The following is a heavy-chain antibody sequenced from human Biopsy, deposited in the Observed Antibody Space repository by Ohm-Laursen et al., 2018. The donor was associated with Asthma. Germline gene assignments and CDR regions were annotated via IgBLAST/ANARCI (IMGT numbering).Heavy chain of an antibody. V-gene: IGHV4-59*07. CDR2: VSHTGST. CDR1: GGSIRSHD. Sequence: SDTLSLTCTVSGGSIRSHDWTWIRLPPGKGLEYIGDVSHTGSTNYNPSLKSRVTMSLDTSKSQFSLRLTSVTPADTAVYYCARLADCSGGACYSYGWFDPWGHGTRVTVSS. CDR3: ARLADCSGGACYSYGWFDP. D-gene: IGHD2-15*01. J-gene: IGHJ5*02.